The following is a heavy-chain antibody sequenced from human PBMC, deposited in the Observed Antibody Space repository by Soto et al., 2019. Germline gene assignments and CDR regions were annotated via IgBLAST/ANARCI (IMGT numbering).Heavy chain of an antibody. CDR2: IYWDDDK. CDR3: APRRSSSSTDCFDY. D-gene: IGHD6-13*01. V-gene: IGHV2-5*02. CDR1: GFSLSTSGVG. J-gene: IGHJ4*02. Sequence: QITLKESGPTLVKPTQTLTLTCTFSGFSLSTSGVGVGWIRQPPGKALEWVALIYWDDDKRYSPSLKSRLTTXTXTXITQVVLTMPNVDPVDTATYYCAPRRSSSSTDCFDYWGQGTLVTVSS.